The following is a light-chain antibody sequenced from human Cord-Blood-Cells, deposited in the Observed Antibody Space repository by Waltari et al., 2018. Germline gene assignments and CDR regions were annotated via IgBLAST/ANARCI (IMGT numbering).Light chain of an antibody. CDR3: SSYTSSSIWV. CDR1: SSDVGGYNY. J-gene: IGLJ3*02. CDR2: DVS. V-gene: IGLV2-14*01. Sequence: QSALTQPASVSGSPGQSLTISCPGTSSDVGGYNYVSWYQQHPGKAPKLMIYDVSNRPSGVSNRFSGSKSGNTASLTISGLQAEDEADYYCSSYTSSSIWVFGGGTKLTVL.